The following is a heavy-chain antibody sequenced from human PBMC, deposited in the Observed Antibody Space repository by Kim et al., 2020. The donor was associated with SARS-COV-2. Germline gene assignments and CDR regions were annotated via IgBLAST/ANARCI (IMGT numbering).Heavy chain of an antibody. CDR3: ARAETIYGVGIGGFDY. J-gene: IGHJ4*01. V-gene: IGHV4-31*03. CDR1: GVSISGGDYY. D-gene: IGHD3-3*01. CDR2: ICYSGST. Sequence: SETLSLTCTVSGVSISGGDYYWSWIRQHPGKGLEWIGYICYSGSTYYNPSLKSRATISVNTYKNQFSLKLSSVTAANTAVYYGARAETIYGVGIGGFDY.